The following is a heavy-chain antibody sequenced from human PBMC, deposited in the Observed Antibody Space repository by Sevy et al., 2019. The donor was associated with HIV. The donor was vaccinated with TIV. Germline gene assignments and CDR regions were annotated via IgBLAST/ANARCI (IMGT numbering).Heavy chain of an antibody. CDR1: GLTFNSHA. V-gene: IGHV3-30-3*01. Sequence: GGSLRLSCKASGLTFNSHAMHWVRQAPGKGLEWVAVISYNGGHTFYGDSVKGRFIISRDNSKNTLYLEMNSLKVEVTALYYCARESGYTVNWSPGDHWGQGTLVTVSS. CDR2: ISYNGGHT. CDR3: ARESGYTVNWSPGDH. D-gene: IGHD1-1*01. J-gene: IGHJ4*02.